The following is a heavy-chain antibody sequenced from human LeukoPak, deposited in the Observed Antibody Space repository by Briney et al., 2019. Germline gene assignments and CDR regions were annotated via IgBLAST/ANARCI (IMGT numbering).Heavy chain of an antibody. CDR1: GFTFSNAW. J-gene: IGHJ4*02. CDR3: TTEKYYDLLTGYGLQGY. CDR2: VKSRTDGGAT. V-gene: IGHV3-15*01. D-gene: IGHD3-9*01. Sequence: GGSLRLSCAASGFTFSNAWMNWVRQSPGKRQEWVGRVKSRTDGGATDYAAPVKGRFTISRDDADNSLYLQMNSLKTEDAAVYYCTTEKYYDLLTGYGLQGYWGQGTLVTVSS.